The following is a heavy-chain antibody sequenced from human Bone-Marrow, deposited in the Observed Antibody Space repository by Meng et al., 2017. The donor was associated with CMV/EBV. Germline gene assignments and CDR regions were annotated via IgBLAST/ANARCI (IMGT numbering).Heavy chain of an antibody. V-gene: IGHV1-2*02. J-gene: IGHJ6*02. D-gene: IGHD6-6*01. CDR3: ARDQGSSSATYGMDV. Sequence: ASEKVSCKASGYTFTGYYMHWVRQAPGQGLEWMGWINPNSGGTNYAQKFQGRVTMTRDTSISTAYMELSRLRSDDTAVYYCARDQGSSSATYGMDVWGQGTTVTVSS. CDR2: INPNSGGT. CDR1: GYTFTGYY.